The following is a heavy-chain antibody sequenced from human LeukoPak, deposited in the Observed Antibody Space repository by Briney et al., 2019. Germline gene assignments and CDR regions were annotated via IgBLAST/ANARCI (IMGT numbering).Heavy chain of an antibody. Sequence: GGSLRLSCAASGFTFSSYGMHWVRQAPGKGLEWVAVISYDGSNKYYADSVKGRFTISRDNSKNTLYLQMNSLRAEDTAVYYCARELYGSGSYLYYYYYGMDVWGQGTTVTVSS. D-gene: IGHD3-10*01. V-gene: IGHV3-30*03. J-gene: IGHJ6*02. CDR2: ISYDGSNK. CDR3: ARELYGSGSYLYYYYYGMDV. CDR1: GFTFSSYG.